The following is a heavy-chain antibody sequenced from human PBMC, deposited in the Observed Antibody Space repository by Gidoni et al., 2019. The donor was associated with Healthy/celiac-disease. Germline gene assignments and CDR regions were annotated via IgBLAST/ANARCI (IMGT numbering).Heavy chain of an antibody. CDR1: GGSVSGYS. J-gene: IGHJ5*02. V-gene: IGHV4-34*01. D-gene: IGHD6-6*01. CDR3: ARSPSSSHWFDP. Sequence: QVQLQQWGAGLLKPSETLSLTCAVYGGSVSGYSWSWIRHPPGKGLEWIGEINHSGSTNYNPALKSRVTISVDTTKNQYSLKLSSVAAADTAVYYCARSPSSSHWFDPWGQGTLVTVSS. CDR2: INHSGST.